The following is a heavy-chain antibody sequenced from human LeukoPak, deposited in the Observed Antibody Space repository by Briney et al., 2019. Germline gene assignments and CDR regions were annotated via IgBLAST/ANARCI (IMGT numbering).Heavy chain of an antibody. J-gene: IGHJ4*02. V-gene: IGHV4-61*02. CDR2: NYTSGST. CDR1: GGSISSGSYY. CDR3: AREVYYYGSGIPNSFDY. D-gene: IGHD3-10*01. Sequence: TLSLTCTVSGGSISSGSYYWSRIRQPAGKGLEWIGRNYTSGSTNYNPSLKSRVTISVDTSKNQFSLKLSSVTAADTAVYYCAREVYYYGSGIPNSFDYWGQGTLVTVSS.